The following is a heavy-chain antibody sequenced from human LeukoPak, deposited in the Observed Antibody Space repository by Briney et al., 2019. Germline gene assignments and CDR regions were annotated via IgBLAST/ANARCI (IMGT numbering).Heavy chain of an antibody. J-gene: IGHJ4*02. Sequence: ASVKVSCKASGYSFSDYYIHWVRQAPGQGLEWMGWINPNSGGTNYAQKFQGRVTMTRDTSISTAYMELSRLRSDDTAVYYCATLRENNYGYYWGQGTLVTVSS. CDR2: INPNSGGT. CDR3: ATLRENNYGYY. CDR1: GYSFSDYY. V-gene: IGHV1-2*02. D-gene: IGHD5-18*01.